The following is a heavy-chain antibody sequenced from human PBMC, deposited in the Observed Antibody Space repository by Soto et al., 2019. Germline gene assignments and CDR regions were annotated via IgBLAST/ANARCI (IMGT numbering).Heavy chain of an antibody. CDR3: ARDDGYNLGY. J-gene: IGHJ4*02. D-gene: IGHD5-12*01. V-gene: IGHV1-18*04. CDR2: ISGYNGNT. Sequence: ASVKVSCTASGSTCTTYCSSWVRQAPGQVLEWMGWISGYNGNTNYAQKLQGRVTMTTDTSTSTAYMELRSLRSDYTAVYYCARDDGYNLGYWGQGTLVTVSS. CDR1: GSTCTTYC.